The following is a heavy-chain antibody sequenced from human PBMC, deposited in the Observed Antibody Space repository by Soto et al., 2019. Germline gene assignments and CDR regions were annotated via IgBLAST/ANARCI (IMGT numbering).Heavy chain of an antibody. CDR1: DYTFINYG. D-gene: IGHD1-26*01. CDR3: ARWSAIVGGAEALDV. J-gene: IGHJ3*01. CDR2: LSAYNGDT. Sequence: QVQLVQSGAEVKKPGASVRVSCKTSDYTFINYGITWVRQAPGQGLEWMGWLSAYNGDTSSSEKLQDRFTMTTDPSTNTVYMDLRSLTSDDTAVYYCARWSAIVGGAEALDVWGQGTMVIVSS. V-gene: IGHV1-18*01.